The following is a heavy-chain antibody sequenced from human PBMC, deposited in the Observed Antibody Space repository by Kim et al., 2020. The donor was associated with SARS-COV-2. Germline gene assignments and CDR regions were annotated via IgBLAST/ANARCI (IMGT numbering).Heavy chain of an antibody. Sequence: SETLSLTCTVSGGSISSGGYYCSWIRQHPGKGLEWIGYIHHSGSTYYNPSLMTRVTISVDTSKTQSSLKLSSVTAADTAVYYCARYSPLVVVVAASVYAFGIWGQGAMGTVSS. CDR2: IHHSGST. D-gene: IGHD2-15*01. CDR1: GGSISSGGYY. CDR3: ARYSPLVVVVAASVYAFGI. V-gene: IGHV4-31*03. J-gene: IGHJ3*02.